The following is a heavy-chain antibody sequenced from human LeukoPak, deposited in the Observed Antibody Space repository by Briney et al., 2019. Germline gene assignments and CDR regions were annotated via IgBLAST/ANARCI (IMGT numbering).Heavy chain of an antibody. CDR2: ISSSGSTI. CDR1: GFTFSSYE. J-gene: IGHJ3*02. CDR3: ARWGILDAFDI. Sequence: GGSLRLSCAASGFTFSSYEMNWVRQAPGKGLEWVSYISSSGSTIYYGDSVKGRFTISRENAKKSLYLQMNSLRAEDTAVYYCARWGILDAFDIWGQGTMVTVSS. D-gene: IGHD6-13*01. V-gene: IGHV3-48*03.